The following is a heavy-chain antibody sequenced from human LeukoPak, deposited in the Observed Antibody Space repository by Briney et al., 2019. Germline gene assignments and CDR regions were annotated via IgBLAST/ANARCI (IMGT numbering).Heavy chain of an antibody. Sequence: PGGSLRLSCAASGFTVSSNYMSWVRQAPGKGLEWVSVIYSGGSTYYADSVKGRFTISRDNSKNTLYLQMNSLRAEDTAVYYCASPPVPAAMLTWAAPMDVWGKGTTVTVSS. D-gene: IGHD2-2*01. CDR1: GFTVSSNY. CDR3: ASPPVPAAMLTWAAPMDV. CDR2: IYSGGST. V-gene: IGHV3-66*01. J-gene: IGHJ6*03.